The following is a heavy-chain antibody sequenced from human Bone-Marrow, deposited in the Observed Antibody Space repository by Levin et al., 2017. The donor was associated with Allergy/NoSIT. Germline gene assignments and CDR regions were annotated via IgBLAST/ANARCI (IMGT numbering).Heavy chain of an antibody. Sequence: GESLKISCAASGFTFSNSPMAWVRQGPGTGLEWVSAITEGGSVTFYADSVKGRFTISRDNSKNTVYLQMNSLRAEDTALYYCAKGPKIAVPGYFDFWGQGTLVTVSS. CDR1: GFTFSNSP. CDR2: ITEGGSVT. V-gene: IGHV3-23*01. J-gene: IGHJ4*02. D-gene: IGHD6-19*01. CDR3: AKGPKIAVPGYFDF.